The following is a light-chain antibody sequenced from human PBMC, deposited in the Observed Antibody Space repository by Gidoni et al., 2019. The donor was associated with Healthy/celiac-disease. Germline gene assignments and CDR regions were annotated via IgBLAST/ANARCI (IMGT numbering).Light chain of an antibody. CDR2: AAS. J-gene: IGKJ4*01. CDR3: QQSYSTPLP. V-gene: IGKV1-39*01. Sequence: DIQMTQSPSSLSASVGDRVTITCRASQSISSYLNWYQLKPGKAPKLLIYAASSLQSVVPSRFSGSRSGTNFTLTISSLQQEDFAAYYCQQSYSTPLPFGEGTKVEIK. CDR1: QSISSY.